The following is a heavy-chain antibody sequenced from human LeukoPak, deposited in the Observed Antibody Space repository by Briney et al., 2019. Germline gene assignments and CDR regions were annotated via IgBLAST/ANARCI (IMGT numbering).Heavy chain of an antibody. V-gene: IGHV1-69*13. CDR2: IFPIFGTA. Sequence: SVKVSCKASGGTFSSYAISWVRQAPGQGLEWMGGIFPIFGTANYAQKFQGRVTITADESTSTAYMELSSLRSEDTAVYYCARAYYYDSSGYYPGYNWFDPWGQGTLVTVSS. CDR3: ARAYYYDSSGYYPGYNWFDP. D-gene: IGHD3-22*01. J-gene: IGHJ5*02. CDR1: GGTFSSYA.